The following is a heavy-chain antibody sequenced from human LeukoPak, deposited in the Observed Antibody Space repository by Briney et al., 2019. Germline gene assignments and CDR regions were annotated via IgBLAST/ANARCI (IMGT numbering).Heavy chain of an antibody. CDR3: ARTRYSSGGAYYYGVDV. V-gene: IGHV6-1*01. CDR2: AYYRSKWFN. J-gene: IGHJ6*02. CDR1: GDSVSSNNAA. D-gene: IGHD6-19*01. Sequence: SPTLSLTFAISGDSVSSNNAAWNWIRQSPSRGLEWLGSAYYRSKWFNDYAVSVKSRITITSDTSKNQFSLQLNSVTPEDTAVYYCARTRYSSGGAYYYGVDVWGQGTTVTVSS.